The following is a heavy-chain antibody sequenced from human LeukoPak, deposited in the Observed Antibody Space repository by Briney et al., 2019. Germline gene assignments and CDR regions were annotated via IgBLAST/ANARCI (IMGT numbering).Heavy chain of an antibody. J-gene: IGHJ4*02. CDR1: GFTFSSYW. CDR3: AKDVLRSYYDNSGYFDY. D-gene: IGHD3-22*01. V-gene: IGHV3-74*01. Sequence: GSLRLSCATSGFTFSSYWMHWVRQAPGKGLVWVSRINSDGSSTSYADSVKGRFTISRDNAKNTLYLQMNGLRAEDTAVYYCAKDVLRSYYDNSGYFDYWGQGTRVTVSS. CDR2: INSDGSST.